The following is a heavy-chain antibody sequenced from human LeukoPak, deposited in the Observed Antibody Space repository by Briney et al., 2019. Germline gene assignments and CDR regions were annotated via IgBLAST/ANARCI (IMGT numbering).Heavy chain of an antibody. D-gene: IGHD5-24*01. J-gene: IGHJ4*02. CDR3: ARDLGDGYNS. CDR2: IYYSGST. CDR1: GGSISSYY. V-gene: IGHV4-59*01. Sequence: SETLSLTCTVSGGSISSYYWSWIRQPPGKGLGWIGYIYYSGSTNYNPSLKSRVTISVDTSKNQFSLKLSSVTAADTAVYYCARDLGDGYNSWGQGTLVTVSS.